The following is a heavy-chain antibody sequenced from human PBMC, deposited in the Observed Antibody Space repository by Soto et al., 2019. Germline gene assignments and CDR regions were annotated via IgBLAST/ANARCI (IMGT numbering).Heavy chain of an antibody. CDR3: ARMRTWLQSFGY. D-gene: IGHD4-4*01. V-gene: IGHV2-70*01. CDR2: IDWADDK. J-gene: IGHJ4*02. Sequence: SGPTLVNPTQTLTLTCTFSGFSLTTSGMCVTWIRQPPGKALEWLALIDWADDKYYNTSLKTRLTISKDTSKNQVVLTMTSVDPVDTATYYCARMRTWLQSFGYWGQGALVTVYS. CDR1: GFSLTTSGMC.